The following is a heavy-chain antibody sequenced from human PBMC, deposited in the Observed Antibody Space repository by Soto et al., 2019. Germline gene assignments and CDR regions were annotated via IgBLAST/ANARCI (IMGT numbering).Heavy chain of an antibody. D-gene: IGHD5-18*01. CDR3: ARDEAMVLDY. CDR2: TYYRTKWYN. Sequence: SQTLSLTCAISGDSVSSNSAASDWIRQSPSSGLEWLGRTYYRTKWYNDYAVSVKSRITINPDTSKNQFSLQLNSVTPEDAAVYYCARDEAMVLDYWGQGTLVTVSS. V-gene: IGHV6-1*01. J-gene: IGHJ4*02. CDR1: GDSVSSNSAA.